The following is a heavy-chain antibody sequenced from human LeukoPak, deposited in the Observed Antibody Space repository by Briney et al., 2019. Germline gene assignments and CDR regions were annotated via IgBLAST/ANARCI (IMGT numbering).Heavy chain of an antibody. Sequence: GMSLRLSCAATGFTFDKYGINWVRQAPGKGLEWVSTISSSSTYIYYADSVKGRFTISRDNAENPVYLQMDSLRGDDTAVYYCARDLSLGAPGGFDYWGQGTLVTVSS. D-gene: IGHD3-16*01. CDR1: GFTFDKYG. J-gene: IGHJ4*02. CDR2: ISSSSTYI. V-gene: IGHV3-21*01. CDR3: ARDLSLGAPGGFDY.